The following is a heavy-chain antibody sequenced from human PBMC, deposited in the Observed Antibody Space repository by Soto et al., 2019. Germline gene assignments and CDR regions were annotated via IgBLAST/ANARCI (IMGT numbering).Heavy chain of an antibody. J-gene: IGHJ5*02. Sequence: SETLSLTCTVSGGSISSYYWSWIRQPPGKGLEWIGYIYYSGSTNYNPSLKSRVTISVDTSKNQFSLKLSSVTAADTAVYYCARDNGAKLCSGGSCYSTIADNWFDPWGQGTLVTVSS. CDR1: GGSISSYY. V-gene: IGHV4-59*01. CDR3: ARDNGAKLCSGGSCYSTIADNWFDP. CDR2: IYYSGST. D-gene: IGHD2-15*01.